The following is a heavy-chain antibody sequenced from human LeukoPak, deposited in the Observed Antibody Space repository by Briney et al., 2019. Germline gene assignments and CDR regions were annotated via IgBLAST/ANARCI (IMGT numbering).Heavy chain of an antibody. Sequence: GGSLRLSCAASGFNFTAFPMTWVRQAPGKALEWVSAISGSGDRTYYADFVKGRFTISRDNSRNTLYQQMNSLRVEDTAVYYCAKDRGYWGLGTLVTVSS. CDR1: GFNFTAFP. CDR3: AKDRGY. J-gene: IGHJ4*02. V-gene: IGHV3-23*01. CDR2: ISGSGDRT.